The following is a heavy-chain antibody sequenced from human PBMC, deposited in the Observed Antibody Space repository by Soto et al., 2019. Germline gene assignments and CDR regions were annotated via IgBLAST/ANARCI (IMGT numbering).Heavy chain of an antibody. Sequence: EVQLLESGGGLVQPGGSLRLSCAASGFTFSSYAMSWVRQAPGKGLEWVSTIIGNAGGTYHADSVEGRFTISRDNSKNKLYLQMTGLRAEDTVVYYCARVVLVAATLHAFDIWGQGTMVPVSS. CDR2: IIGNAGGT. D-gene: IGHD2-15*01. J-gene: IGHJ3*02. V-gene: IGHV3-23*01. CDR3: ARVVLVAATLHAFDI. CDR1: GFTFSSYA.